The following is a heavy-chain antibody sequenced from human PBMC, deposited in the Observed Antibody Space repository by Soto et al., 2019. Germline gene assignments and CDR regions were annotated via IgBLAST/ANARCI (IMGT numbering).Heavy chain of an antibody. CDR1: GYSFSDYH. J-gene: IGHJ6*02. Sequence: ASVKVSCKASGYSFSDYHIHWVRQAPGQGLEWLGRINPKSGGTSTAQKFQGWVTMTRDRSISTVYMELTRLRSDDTAVYFCARGHSTDCSNGVCSFFYNHEMDVWGQGTTVTVSS. V-gene: IGHV1-2*04. D-gene: IGHD2-8*01. CDR3: ARGHSTDCSNGVCSFFYNHEMDV. CDR2: INPKSGGT.